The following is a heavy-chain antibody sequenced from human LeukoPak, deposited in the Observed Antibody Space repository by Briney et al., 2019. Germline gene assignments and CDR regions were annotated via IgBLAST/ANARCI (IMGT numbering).Heavy chain of an antibody. D-gene: IGHD1-1*01. V-gene: IGHV4-34*01. J-gene: IGHJ3*02. CDR1: GGSFSGYY. CDR3: VDTTGHAFDI. Sequence: SETLSLTCAVYGGSFSGYYWSWIRQPPGKGLEWIGEINHSGSTNYNPSLKSRVTISVDTSKNQFSLKLSSVTAADTAVYYCVDTTGHAFDIWGQGTMVTVSS. CDR2: INHSGST.